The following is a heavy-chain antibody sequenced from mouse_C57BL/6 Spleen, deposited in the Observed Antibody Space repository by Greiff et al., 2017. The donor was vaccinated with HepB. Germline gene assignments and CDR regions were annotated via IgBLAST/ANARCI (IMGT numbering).Heavy chain of an antibody. Sequence: VKLVESGAELVRPGASVKLSCKASGYTFTSYYINWVKQRPGQGLEWIAKIYPGSGNTYYNEKFKGKATLTADKSTSTAYMQLRSLTSEDCAVYYCEGGDDYWGQGTTLTVSS. CDR1: GYTFTSYY. CDR2: IYPGSGNT. CDR3: EGGDDY. J-gene: IGHJ2*01. V-gene: IGHV1-76*01. D-gene: IGHD2-13*01.